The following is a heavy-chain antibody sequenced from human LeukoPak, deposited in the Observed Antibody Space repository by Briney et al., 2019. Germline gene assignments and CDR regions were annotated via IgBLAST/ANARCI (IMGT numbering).Heavy chain of an antibody. V-gene: IGHV4-34*01. CDR1: GGSFSGYY. CDR3: ARGSGMVTAASNWFDP. D-gene: IGHD2-21*02. CDR2: INHSGST. J-gene: IGHJ5*02. Sequence: SETLSLTCAVYGGSFSGYYWSWIRQPPGKGLEWIGEINHSGSTNYNPSLKGRVTISVDTSKNQFSLKLSSVTAADTAVYYCARGSGMVTAASNWFDPWGQGTLVTVSS.